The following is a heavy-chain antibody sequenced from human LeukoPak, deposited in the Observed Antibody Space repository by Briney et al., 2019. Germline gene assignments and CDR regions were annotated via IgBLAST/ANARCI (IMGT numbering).Heavy chain of an antibody. V-gene: IGHV2-70*11. CDR3: ARSVSDSSGYYYPDY. Sequence: SGPALVKPTQTLTLTCTFSGFSLSTSGMCVGWICQPPGKALEWLARIDWDDDKYYSTSLKTRLTISKDTSKNQVVLTMTNMDPVDTATYYCARSVSDSSGYYYPDYWGQGTLVTVSS. D-gene: IGHD3-22*01. J-gene: IGHJ4*02. CDR1: GFSLSTSGMC. CDR2: IDWDDDK.